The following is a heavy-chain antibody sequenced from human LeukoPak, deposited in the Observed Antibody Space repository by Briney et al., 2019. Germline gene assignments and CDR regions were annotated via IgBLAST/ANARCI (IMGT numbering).Heavy chain of an antibody. CDR3: ARERGYSGYDYFIDSPSDY. Sequence: GRSLRLSCAASGFTFSSYEMNWVRQAPGKGLEWASYISSSGSTIYNADSVKGRFTISRDNAKNSLYLQMNSLRAEDTAVYYCARERGYSGYDYFIDSPSDYWGQGTLVTVSS. J-gene: IGHJ4*02. V-gene: IGHV3-48*03. CDR2: ISSSGSTI. CDR1: GFTFSSYE. D-gene: IGHD5-12*01.